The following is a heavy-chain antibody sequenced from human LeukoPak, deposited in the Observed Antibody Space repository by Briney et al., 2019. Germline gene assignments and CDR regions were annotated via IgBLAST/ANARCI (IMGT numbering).Heavy chain of an antibody. CDR1: GGSFSGYY. CDR3: ARVGSYFDTSGPKGLVTDY. CDR2: IDHSGST. V-gene: IGHV4-34*01. Sequence: SETLSLTCAVYGGSFSGYYWSWIRQSPGKGLELIGEIDHSGSTNYNPSLKSRVTISVDTSKNQFSLKLSSVTVADTAVYFSARVGSYFDTSGPKGLVTDYWGQGTLVTVSS. J-gene: IGHJ4*02. D-gene: IGHD3-22*01.